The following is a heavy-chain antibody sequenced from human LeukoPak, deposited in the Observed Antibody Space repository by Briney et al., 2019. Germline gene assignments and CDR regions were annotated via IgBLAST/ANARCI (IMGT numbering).Heavy chain of an antibody. J-gene: IGHJ3*02. V-gene: IGHV4-59*01. CDR2: IYYSGST. CDR3: ARDDPDSSGYHLDAFDI. D-gene: IGHD3-22*01. CDR1: GGSISSYY. Sequence: SETLSLTRTVSGGSISSYYWSWIRQPPGKGLEWIGYIYYSGSTNYNPSLKSRVTISVDTSKNQFSLKLSSVTAADTAVYYCARDDPDSSGYHLDAFDIWGQGTMVTVSS.